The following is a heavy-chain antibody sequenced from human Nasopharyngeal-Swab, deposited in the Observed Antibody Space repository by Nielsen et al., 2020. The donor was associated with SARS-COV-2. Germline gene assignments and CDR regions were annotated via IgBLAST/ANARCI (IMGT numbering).Heavy chain of an antibody. CDR1: GGSVSSGSYY. V-gene: IGHV3-48*02. CDR3: VREFEATGATYLDY. CDR2: ITSSSSTR. J-gene: IGHJ4*02. D-gene: IGHD1-26*01. Sequence: ETLSLTCTVSGGSVSSGSYYWSWVRQAPGKGLEWVSYITSSSSTRYYADSVKGRFTVSRDNAQNSLYLQMSSLRDEDTAVYYCVREFEATGATYLDYWGLGTLVTVSS.